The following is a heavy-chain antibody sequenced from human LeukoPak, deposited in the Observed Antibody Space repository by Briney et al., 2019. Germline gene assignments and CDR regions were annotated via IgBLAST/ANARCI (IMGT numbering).Heavy chain of an antibody. CDR1: GFTFSSYA. D-gene: IGHD3-10*01. Sequence: PGRSLRLSCAASGFTFSSYAMHWVRQAPGKGLEWVSYISSSSSTIYYADSVKGRFTISRDNAKNSLYLQMNSLRAEDTAVYYCARSNSPGYYGSGSSPHSEGFDYWGQGTLVTVSS. V-gene: IGHV3-48*01. CDR3: ARSNSPGYYGSGSSPHSEGFDY. CDR2: ISSSSSTI. J-gene: IGHJ4*02.